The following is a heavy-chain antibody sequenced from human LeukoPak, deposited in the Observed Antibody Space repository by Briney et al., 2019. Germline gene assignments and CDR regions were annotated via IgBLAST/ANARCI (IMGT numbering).Heavy chain of an antibody. CDR3: ARGGYFDWLFAFNY. Sequence: GGSLRLSCAASGFTFSSYWMSWVRQAPGEGLEWVANIKQDGSEKYYVDSVKGRFTISRDNAKNSLYLQMNSLRAEDTAVYYCARGGYFDWLFAFNYWGQGTLVTVSS. CDR1: GFTFSSYW. V-gene: IGHV3-7*01. D-gene: IGHD3-9*01. CDR2: IKQDGSEK. J-gene: IGHJ4*02.